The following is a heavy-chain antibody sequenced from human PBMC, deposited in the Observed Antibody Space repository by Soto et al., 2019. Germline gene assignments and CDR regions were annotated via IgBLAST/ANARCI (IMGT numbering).Heavy chain of an antibody. Sequence: SGGSLRLSCVVHGFTLRNYVMHWVRQAPGKGLEWVALISDDGTNKYLVDSVKGRFTISRDNSRNMLYLQMNRLRPEDTAVYYCAKDYIGSSKVFDFCGQGTMVTVSS. D-gene: IGHD2-2*01. CDR2: ISDDGTNK. J-gene: IGHJ3*01. CDR3: AKDYIGSSKVFDF. CDR1: GFTLRNYV. V-gene: IGHV3-30*18.